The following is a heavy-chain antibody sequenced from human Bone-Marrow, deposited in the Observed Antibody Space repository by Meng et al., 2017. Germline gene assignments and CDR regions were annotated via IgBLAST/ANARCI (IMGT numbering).Heavy chain of an antibody. Sequence: QVQRQASGPGRVKPSGNLSLTCGVSGGSFSDYYWSWIRQPPGKGLEWIGEINHSGSTNYNPSLESRATISVDTSQNNLSLKLSSVTAADSAVYYCARGPTTMAHDFDYWGQGTLVTVSS. D-gene: IGHD4-11*01. CDR3: ARGPTTMAHDFDY. J-gene: IGHJ4*02. CDR2: INHSGST. V-gene: IGHV4-34*01. CDR1: GGSFSDYY.